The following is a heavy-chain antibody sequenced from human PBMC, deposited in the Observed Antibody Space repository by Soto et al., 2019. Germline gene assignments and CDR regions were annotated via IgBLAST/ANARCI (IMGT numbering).Heavy chain of an antibody. CDR1: GFSFSNYH. J-gene: IGHJ6*02. V-gene: IGHV3-48*03. D-gene: IGHD2-2*01. CDR3: ARDLTGYAMDV. Sequence: EVQLVESGGGLVQPGGSLRLSRVASGFSFSNYHMDWVRQAPGKGLEWVSYISSRDESIFYADSVKGRFTISRDNAKNALYLQMNTLRAEDTAVYYCARDLTGYAMDVWGQGTPVTVSS. CDR2: ISSRDESI.